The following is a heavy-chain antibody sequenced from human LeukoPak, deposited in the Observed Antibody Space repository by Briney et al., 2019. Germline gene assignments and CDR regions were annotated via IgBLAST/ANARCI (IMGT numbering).Heavy chain of an antibody. D-gene: IGHD6-6*01. Sequence: GGSLRLSCAASGFGFSNFWMHWVRQAPGKGLEWVSHIKTDGSITAYADSVKGRFTISRDNAKNTLYLHMNSLKGEDTATYFCTREAYPAFSASSSPDFWGQGTPVTVSS. CDR2: IKTDGSIT. CDR3: TREAYPAFSASSSPDF. V-gene: IGHV3-74*01. J-gene: IGHJ4*02. CDR1: GFGFSNFW.